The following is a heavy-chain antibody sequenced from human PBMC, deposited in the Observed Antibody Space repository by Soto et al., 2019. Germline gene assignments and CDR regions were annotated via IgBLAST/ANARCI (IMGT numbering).Heavy chain of an antibody. CDR2: IWYDGSNK. D-gene: IGHD5-12*01. CDR3: ARDRGYSGYEYPWYYYGMDV. V-gene: IGHV3-33*01. CDR1: GFTFSSYA. J-gene: IGHJ6*02. Sequence: QVQLVESGGGVVQPGRSLRLSCAASGFTFSSYAMHWVRQAPGKGLEWVEVIWYDGSNKWYADSVKGRFTISRDKSKNTLHLQMNSQRAEDTAVYSCARDRGYSGYEYPWYYYGMDVWGQGTTVTVSS.